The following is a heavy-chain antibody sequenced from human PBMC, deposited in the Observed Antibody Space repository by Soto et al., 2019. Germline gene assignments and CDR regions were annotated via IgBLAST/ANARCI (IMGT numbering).Heavy chain of an antibody. CDR2: ISNDGRGK. CDR3: ARDQCFGGGRSCYYFDF. CDR1: GFTFTTYA. Sequence: QVQLVESGGGVVQPGRSLRLSCAASGFTFTTYAIHWVRQAPGKGLEWVAGISNDGRGKYYADSVKGRFTISRDNSKNTLYLQMHSLRSDDTAVYYCARDQCFGGGRSCYYFDFWGQGTLVTVSS. J-gene: IGHJ4*02. V-gene: IGHV3-30*04. D-gene: IGHD2-15*01.